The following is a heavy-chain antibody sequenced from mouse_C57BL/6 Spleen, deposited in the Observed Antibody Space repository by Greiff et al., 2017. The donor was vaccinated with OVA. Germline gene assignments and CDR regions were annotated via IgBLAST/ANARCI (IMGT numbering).Heavy chain of an antibody. CDR1: GYTFTSYW. J-gene: IGHJ2*01. V-gene: IGHV1-52*01. CDR2: IDPSDSET. Sequence: QVQLQQPGAELVRPGSSVKLSCKASGYTFTSYWMHWVKQRPIQGLEWIGNIDPSDSETHYNQKFKDQATLTVDKSSSTAYMQHSSLTSEDSAVYYDARGMTYYSNDAYDDWGQGTTLTVAS. D-gene: IGHD2-5*01. CDR3: ARGMTYYSNDAYDD.